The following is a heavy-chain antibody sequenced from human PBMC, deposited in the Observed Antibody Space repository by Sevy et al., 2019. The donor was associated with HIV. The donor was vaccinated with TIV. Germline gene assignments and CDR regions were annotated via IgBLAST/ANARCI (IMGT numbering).Heavy chain of an antibody. CDR2: IIPIFGTA. J-gene: IGHJ3*02. CDR3: ARDRDITFGGGDAFDI. D-gene: IGHD3-16*01. CDR1: GGTFGTYT. V-gene: IGHV1-69*13. Sequence: ASVKVSCKASGGTFGTYTISWLWQAPGQGLEWMGGIIPIFGTANYAQKFQGRVTITADESTSTAYMELSNLRSEDSAVYYCARDRDITFGGGDAFDIWGQGTMVTVSS.